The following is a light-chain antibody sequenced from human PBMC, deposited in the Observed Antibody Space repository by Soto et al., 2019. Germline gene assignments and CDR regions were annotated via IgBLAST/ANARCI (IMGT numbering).Light chain of an antibody. Sequence: SYELTQPPSVSVAPGQTARITCGGTNIGSKSVQWYQQKPGQAPVLVVYDDSDRPSGIPERFSGSNSGNTATLTISRVEGGDEADYYCQVWDSSSDHPYVFGTGTKLTVL. V-gene: IGLV3-21*02. CDR1: NIGSKS. CDR3: QVWDSSSDHPYV. J-gene: IGLJ1*01. CDR2: DDS.